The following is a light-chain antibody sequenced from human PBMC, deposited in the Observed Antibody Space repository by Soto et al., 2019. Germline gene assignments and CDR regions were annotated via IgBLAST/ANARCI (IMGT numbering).Light chain of an antibody. CDR1: QSVSSN. Sequence: EIVMTQSPATLSVSPGERATLSCRASQSVSSNLAWYQQKPGQAPRLLIYDASTRAAGIPASFSGSGSGTEFTLTISSLQSEDFSLYYCQHYNHWPLTFGGGTKVEIK. J-gene: IGKJ4*01. CDR3: QHYNHWPLT. V-gene: IGKV3-15*01. CDR2: DAS.